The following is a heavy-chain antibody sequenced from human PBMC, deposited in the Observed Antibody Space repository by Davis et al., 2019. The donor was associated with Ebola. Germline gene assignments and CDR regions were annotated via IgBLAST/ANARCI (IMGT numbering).Heavy chain of an antibody. CDR1: GFTFSDYY. V-gene: IGHV3-11*03. D-gene: IGHD3-22*01. CDR3: AKRVVVIGTDYFDY. Sequence: GESLKISCAASGFTFSDYYMSWIRQAPGKGLEWVSYISSSSSYTNYADSVKGRFTISRDNSKNTLYLQMNSLRAEDTAVYYCAKRVVVIGTDYFDYWGQGTLVTVSS. J-gene: IGHJ4*02. CDR2: ISSSSSYT.